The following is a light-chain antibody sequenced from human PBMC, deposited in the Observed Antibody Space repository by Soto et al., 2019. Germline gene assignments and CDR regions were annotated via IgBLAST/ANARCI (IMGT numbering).Light chain of an antibody. Sequence: DIQLTQSPSSLSSSVGDRVTITCRASQTVISYLNWYQQKPGQAPKLLIYATTHLQSGVPSRFSGSGSGTEFTLTISSLHPEDFATYFCQQNYTTPPYTFGQGTKLEIK. CDR1: QTVISY. J-gene: IGKJ2*01. CDR2: ATT. V-gene: IGKV1-39*01. CDR3: QQNYTTPPYT.